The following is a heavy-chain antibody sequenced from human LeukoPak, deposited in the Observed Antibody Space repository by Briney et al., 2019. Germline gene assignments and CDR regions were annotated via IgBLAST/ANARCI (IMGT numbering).Heavy chain of an antibody. V-gene: IGHV3-30-3*01. D-gene: IGHD3-22*01. J-gene: IGHJ4*02. CDR1: GFTFSSYA. CDR3: ARDTDSSGYYSQDQRFDY. Sequence: GRSLRLSCAASGFTFSSYAMHWVRQAPGKGLEWVAVISYDGSNKYYADSVKGRFTISRDNSKNTLYLQMNSLRAEDTAVYYCARDTDSSGYYSQDQRFDYWGQGTLVTVSS. CDR2: ISYDGSNK.